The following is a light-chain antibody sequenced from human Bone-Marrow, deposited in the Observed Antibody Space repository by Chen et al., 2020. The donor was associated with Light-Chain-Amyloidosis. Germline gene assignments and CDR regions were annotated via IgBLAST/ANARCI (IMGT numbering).Light chain of an antibody. CDR2: RDT. J-gene: IGLJ2*01. CDR1: DLPTKY. Sequence: SYELTQPPSVAVSPGQTARITCSGEDLPTKYAYWYQQKPGQAPVLVIHRDTERPSGISERFSGSSSGTPATLTIGGVPSHDKADYHVQSAYSSGTYEVIFGGGTELTVL. CDR3: QSAYSSGTYEVI. V-gene: IGLV3-25*03.